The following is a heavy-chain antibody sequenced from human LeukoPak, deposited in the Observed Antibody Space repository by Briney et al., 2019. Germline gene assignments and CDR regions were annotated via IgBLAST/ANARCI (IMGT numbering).Heavy chain of an antibody. CDR1: GYTFTSYD. J-gene: IGHJ6*03. V-gene: IGHV1-8*01. Sequence: ASVKVPCKASGYTFTSYDINWVRQATGQGLEWMGWMNPNSGNTGYAQKFQGRVTMTRNTSISTAYMELSSLRSEDTAVYYCARGMITFGGVIVIYYYYYMDVWGKGTTVTVSS. CDR3: ARGMITFGGVIVIYYYYYMDV. D-gene: IGHD3-16*02. CDR2: MNPNSGNT.